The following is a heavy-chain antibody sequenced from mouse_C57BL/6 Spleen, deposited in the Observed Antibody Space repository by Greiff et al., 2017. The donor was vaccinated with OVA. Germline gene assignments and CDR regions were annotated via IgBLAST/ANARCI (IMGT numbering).Heavy chain of an antibody. V-gene: IGHV1-47*01. CDR1: GYTFTTYP. CDR3: ARGVYYYGSSYGEYYFDY. Sequence: VQVVESGAELVKPGASVKMSCKASGYTFTTYPIEWMKQNHGKSLEWIGNFHPYNDDTKYNEKFKGKATLTVEKSSSTVYLELSRLTSDDSAVYYCARGVYYYGSSYGEYYFDYWGQGTTLTVSS. J-gene: IGHJ2*01. CDR2: FHPYNDDT. D-gene: IGHD1-1*01.